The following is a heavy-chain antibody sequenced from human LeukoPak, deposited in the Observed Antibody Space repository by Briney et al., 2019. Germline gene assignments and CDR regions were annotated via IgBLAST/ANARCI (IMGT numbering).Heavy chain of an antibody. CDR3: ARAQHYYDSSGYNY. V-gene: IGHV1-69*04. CDR2: IIPILGIA. D-gene: IGHD3-22*01. J-gene: IGHJ4*02. Sequence: ASVKVSCKASGGTFSSYAISWVRQAPGQGLEWMGRIIPILGIANYAQKFQGRVTITADESTSTAYMELSSLRSEDTAVYYCARAQHYYDSSGYNYWGQGTLVTVSS. CDR1: GGTFSSYA.